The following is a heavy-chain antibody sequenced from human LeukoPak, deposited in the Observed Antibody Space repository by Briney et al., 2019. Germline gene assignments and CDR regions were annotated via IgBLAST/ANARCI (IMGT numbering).Heavy chain of an antibody. V-gene: IGHV4-61*05. Sequence: SETLSLTCTVSGGSISSSSYYWSWIRQPPGKGLEWIGYIYYSGSTNYNPSLKSRVTISVDTSKNQFSLKLSSVTAADTAVYYCARLRWLVSAFDIWGQGTMVTVSS. CDR1: GGSISSSSYY. CDR2: IYYSGST. J-gene: IGHJ3*02. D-gene: IGHD6-19*01. CDR3: ARLRWLVSAFDI.